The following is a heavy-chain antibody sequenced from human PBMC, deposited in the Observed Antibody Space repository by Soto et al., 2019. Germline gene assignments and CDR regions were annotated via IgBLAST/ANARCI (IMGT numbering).Heavy chain of an antibody. CDR2: ISSSDTII. V-gene: IGHV3-11*01. Sequence: VGSLELSGAAACITFSDYYMMWSRQAPGKGLGWVSSISSSDTIISYADSVKGRFTISRDNAKNSLYLQMNSLRAEDTSVYYCARGLGYYDSSGYFDYWGQGTMVTVSS. D-gene: IGHD3-22*01. J-gene: IGHJ4*02. CDR1: CITFSDYY. CDR3: ARGLGYYDSSGYFDY.